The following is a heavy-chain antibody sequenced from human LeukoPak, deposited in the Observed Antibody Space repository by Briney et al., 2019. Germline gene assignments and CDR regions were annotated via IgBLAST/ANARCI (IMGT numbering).Heavy chain of an antibody. CDR3: ARVPLHDDSGHYYPH. J-gene: IGHJ1*01. CDR1: GYTFTSYA. V-gene: IGHV1-3*01. CDR2: INADNGNT. D-gene: IGHD3-22*01. Sequence: ASVKVSCKASGYTFTSYAMHWVRQAPGQRLEWMGWINADNGNTKYSQKFQGRVTIIRDTSASTAYMELSSLRSEDTAVYYCARVPLHDDSGHYYPHWGQGTLVTVSS.